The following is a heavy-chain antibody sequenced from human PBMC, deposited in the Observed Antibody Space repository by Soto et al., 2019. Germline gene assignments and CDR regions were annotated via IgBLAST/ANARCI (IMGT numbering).Heavy chain of an antibody. CDR1: GFTFSSYW. Sequence: GGSLRLSCAASGFTFSSYWMSWVRQAPGKGLEWVANIKQDGSEKYYVDSVKGRFTISRDNAKNSLYLQMNSLRAEDTAVYYCARLWAHGSPSDDAFDIWGQGTMVTVSS. CDR3: ARLWAHGSPSDDAFDI. J-gene: IGHJ3*02. D-gene: IGHD1-26*01. V-gene: IGHV3-7*03. CDR2: IKQDGSEK.